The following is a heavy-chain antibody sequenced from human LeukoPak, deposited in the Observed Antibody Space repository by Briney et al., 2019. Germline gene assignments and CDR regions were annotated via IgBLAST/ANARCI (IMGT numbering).Heavy chain of an antibody. Sequence: GGSLRLSCAASGFTFRSYSMHWVPQGPGKGLVWISRINSDRSTTSYADSVKGRFTISRDNAKNTLYLQMNSLRGEDTAVYYCTRSDWFDPWGQGTLVTVSS. CDR3: TRSDWFDP. V-gene: IGHV3-74*01. CDR2: INSDRSTT. J-gene: IGHJ5*02. CDR1: GFTFRSYS.